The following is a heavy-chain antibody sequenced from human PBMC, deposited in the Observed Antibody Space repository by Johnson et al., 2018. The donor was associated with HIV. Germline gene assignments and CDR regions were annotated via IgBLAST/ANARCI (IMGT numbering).Heavy chain of an antibody. Sequence: QVQLVESGGGVVQPGGSLRLSCAATGFSFSSYGMHWVRKAPGKGLEWVAFTQYDGSKTYYGDSVRGRFTISRDNSKKTLYLEINSLRTEDTAIYFCAKETRDSRSAFDVWGQGTMVTVSS. CDR3: AKETRDSRSAFDV. J-gene: IGHJ3*01. D-gene: IGHD3-22*01. CDR2: TQYDGSKT. V-gene: IGHV3-30*02. CDR1: GFSFSSYG.